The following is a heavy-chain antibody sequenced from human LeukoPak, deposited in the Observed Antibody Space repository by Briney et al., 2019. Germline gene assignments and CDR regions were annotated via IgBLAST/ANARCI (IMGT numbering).Heavy chain of an antibody. CDR2: ISYDGSNK. J-gene: IGHJ6*02. Sequence: SGRSLRLSCAASGFTFSSYAMHWVRQAPGKGLEWVAVISYDGSNKYYADSVKGRFTISRDNSKNTLYLQMNSLRAEDTAVYYCVSELPSPNYYYYYGMDVWGQGTTVTVSS. CDR3: VSELPSPNYYYYYGMDV. CDR1: GFTFSSYA. D-gene: IGHD1-26*01. V-gene: IGHV3-30-3*01.